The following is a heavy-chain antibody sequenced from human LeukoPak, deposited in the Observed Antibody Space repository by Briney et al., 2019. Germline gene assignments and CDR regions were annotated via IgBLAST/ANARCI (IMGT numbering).Heavy chain of an antibody. J-gene: IGHJ5*02. D-gene: IGHD3-16*01. CDR1: GYTFTSYG. V-gene: IGHV1-18*01. CDR3: ARVIYGGAGNWFDP. CDR2: MNPNSGNT. Sequence: ASVKVSCKASGYTFTSYGISWVRQAPGQGLEWMGWMNPNSGNTGYAQKLQGRVTMTTDTSTSTAYMELRSLRSDDTAVYYCARVIYGGAGNWFDPWGQGTLVTVSS.